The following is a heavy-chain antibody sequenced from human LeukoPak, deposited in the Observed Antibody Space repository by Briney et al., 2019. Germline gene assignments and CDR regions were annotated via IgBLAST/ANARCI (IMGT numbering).Heavy chain of an antibody. J-gene: IGHJ4*02. D-gene: IGHD1-26*01. V-gene: IGHV3-21*06. Sequence: GGSLRLSCAASGFTFSNHAMSWVRQAPGQGLEGVSSISSSGSYTYYRDSIKGRFTISRDKAKNLLFLEMNSLRAEDTAVYYCATDRGSYRPIENWGQGTLVIVSS. CDR3: ATDRGSYRPIEN. CDR1: GFTFSNHA. CDR2: ISSSGSYT.